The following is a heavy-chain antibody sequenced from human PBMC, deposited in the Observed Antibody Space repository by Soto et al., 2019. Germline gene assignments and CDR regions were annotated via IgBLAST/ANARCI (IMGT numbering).Heavy chain of an antibody. Sequence: SETLSLTCTVSGGSISSSSYYWGWIRQPPGKGLEWIGSIYYSGSTYYNPSLKSRVTISVDTSKNQFSLKLSSVTAADTAVYYCATLITIFGVVTYREPLYYFDYWGQGTLVTVSS. CDR3: ATLITIFGVVTYREPLYYFDY. D-gene: IGHD3-3*01. V-gene: IGHV4-39*01. J-gene: IGHJ4*02. CDR1: GGSISSSSYY. CDR2: IYYSGST.